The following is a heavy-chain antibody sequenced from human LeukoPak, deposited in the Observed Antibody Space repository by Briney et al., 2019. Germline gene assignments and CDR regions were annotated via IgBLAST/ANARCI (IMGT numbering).Heavy chain of an antibody. CDR3: AREFSGSISRHFDY. CDR2: ISYDGSNK. V-gene: IGHV3-30-3*01. Sequence: QAGGSLRLSCAASGFTFSSYAMHWVRQAPGKGLEWVAVISYDGSNKYYADSVKGRFSISRDNAKNALYLQMNSLRAEDTAMFYCAREFSGSISRHFDYWGQGTLVTVSS. D-gene: IGHD2-15*01. CDR1: GFTFSSYA. J-gene: IGHJ4*02.